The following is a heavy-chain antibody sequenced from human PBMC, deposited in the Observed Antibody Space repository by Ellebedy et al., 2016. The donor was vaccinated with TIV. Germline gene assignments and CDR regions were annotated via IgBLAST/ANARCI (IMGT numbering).Heavy chain of an antibody. CDR1: GYTFTSYY. D-gene: IGHD5-24*01. J-gene: IGHJ4*02. V-gene: IGHV1-46*01. CDR3: ARDSFPGGGYKSWDY. CDR2: INPSGGST. Sequence: ASVKVSCXASGYTFTSYYMHWVRQAPGQGLEWMGIINPSGGSTSYAQKFQGRVTMTRDTSTSTVYMELSSLRSEDTAVYYCARDSFPGGGYKSWDYWGQGTLVTVSS.